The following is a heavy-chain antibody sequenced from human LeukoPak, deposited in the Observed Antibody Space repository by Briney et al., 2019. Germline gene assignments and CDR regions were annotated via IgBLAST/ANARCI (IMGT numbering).Heavy chain of an antibody. CDR3: ARGVVRSYATDY. CDR1: GFNFGGYD. V-gene: IGHV3-49*04. D-gene: IGHD2-2*01. Sequence: GGSLRLTCTASGFNFGGYDINWVRQAPGQGLEWVGFIRSKALYGTREYAASVEGRFTISRDDSKGIAYLQMNTLKIEDTAVYYCARGVVRSYATDYWGQGTLVTVSS. CDR2: IRSKALYGTR. J-gene: IGHJ4*02.